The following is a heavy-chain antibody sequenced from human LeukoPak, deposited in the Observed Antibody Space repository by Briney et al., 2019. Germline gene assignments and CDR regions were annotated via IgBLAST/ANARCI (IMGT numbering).Heavy chain of an antibody. V-gene: IGHV3-23*01. CDR3: ARDVHYYDSSGYPYDY. D-gene: IGHD3-22*01. J-gene: IGHJ4*02. CDR1: GFTFSSYG. Sequence: GGSLRLSCAASGFTFSSYGMSWVRQAPGKGLEWVSAISGSGGSTFYADSVKGRFTISRDNAKNSLYLQMNSLRAEDTAVYYCARDVHYYDSSGYPYDYWGQGTLVTVSS. CDR2: ISGSGGST.